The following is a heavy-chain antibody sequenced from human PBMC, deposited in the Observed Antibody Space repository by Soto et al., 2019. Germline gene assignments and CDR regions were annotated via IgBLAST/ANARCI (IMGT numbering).Heavy chain of an antibody. CDR3: ARDPGVDTAMVD. V-gene: IGHV3-66*01. CDR2: IYSGGST. J-gene: IGHJ4*02. Sequence: EVQLVESGGGLVQPGGSLRLSCAASGLTVSSNYMSWVRPAPGKGLEWVSVIYSGGSTYYADSVKGRFTISRDNSKNTLYLQMNSLRAEDTAVYYCARDPGVDTAMVDWGQGTLVTVSS. D-gene: IGHD5-18*01. CDR1: GLTVSSNY.